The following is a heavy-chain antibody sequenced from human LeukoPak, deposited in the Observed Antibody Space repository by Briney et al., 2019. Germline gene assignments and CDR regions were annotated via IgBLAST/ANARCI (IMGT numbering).Heavy chain of an antibody. D-gene: IGHD3-10*01. CDR2: IKQDGSEK. V-gene: IGHV3-7*01. Sequence: GGSLRLSCAASGFTFSTYWMSWVRQAPGKGLEWVANIKQDGSEKFYVDSVKGRFTISRDNAKNLVYLQMNSLRAEDTAVYYCARLSGMVRGPEAIYYFDYWGQGTLVTVSS. CDR3: ARLSGMVRGPEAIYYFDY. CDR1: GFTFSTYW. J-gene: IGHJ4*02.